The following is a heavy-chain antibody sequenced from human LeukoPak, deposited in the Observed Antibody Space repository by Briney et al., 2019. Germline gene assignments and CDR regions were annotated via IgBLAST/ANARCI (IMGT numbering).Heavy chain of an antibody. V-gene: IGHV3-48*04. CDR2: ISSSSSTI. Sequence: GGSLRLSCAASGFTFSSYSMNWVRQAPGKGLEWVSYISSSSSTIYYADSVKGRFTISRDNAKDSLYLQMNSLRAEDTAVYYCARDLYSSSWYFDYWGQGTLVTVSS. J-gene: IGHJ4*02. CDR3: ARDLYSSSWYFDY. CDR1: GFTFSSYS. D-gene: IGHD6-13*01.